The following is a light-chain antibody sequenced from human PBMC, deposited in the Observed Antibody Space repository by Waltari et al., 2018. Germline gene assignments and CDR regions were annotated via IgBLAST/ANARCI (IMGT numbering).Light chain of an antibody. Sequence: EIVLTQSPDTLSFSPGESAPLSCRPRQTFSKYLAWYQQNPGQAPRRLISHASSRSTGIPDRFSGSGFGTDFSLTISRLEPEDFAVYYCQHYVSLPATFGQGTKLEIK. CDR1: QTFSKY. CDR2: HAS. CDR3: QHYVSLPAT. J-gene: IGKJ1*01. V-gene: IGKV3-20*01.